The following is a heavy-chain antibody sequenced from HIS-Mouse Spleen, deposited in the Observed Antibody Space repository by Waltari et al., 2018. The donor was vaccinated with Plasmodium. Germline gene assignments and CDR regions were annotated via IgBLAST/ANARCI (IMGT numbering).Heavy chain of an antibody. CDR1: GFTFSSYA. D-gene: IGHD6-13*01. J-gene: IGHJ1*01. CDR3: AKDTGIAAAGIRYCQH. V-gene: IGHV3-23*01. Sequence: LESGGGLVQPGGSLRLSCAASGFTFSSYAMSWVRQAPGKGLEWVSAISGSGGSTYYADSVKGRFTISRDNSKNTLYLQMNSLRAEDTAVYYCAKDTGIAAAGIRYCQHWGQGTLVTVSS. CDR2: ISGSGGST.